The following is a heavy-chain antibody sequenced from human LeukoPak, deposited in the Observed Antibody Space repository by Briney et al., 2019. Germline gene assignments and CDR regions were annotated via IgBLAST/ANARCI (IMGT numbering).Heavy chain of an antibody. J-gene: IGHJ4*02. CDR3: ARSYSSSWHGIDY. CDR1: GFTFSSYD. D-gene: IGHD6-13*01. Sequence: PGGSLRLSCAASGFTFSSYDMHWVRQATGKGLEWVSAIGTAGDTYYPGSVKGRFTISRENAKNSLYLQMNSLRAGDTAVYYCARSYSSSWHGIDYWGQGTLVTVSS. V-gene: IGHV3-13*01. CDR2: IGTAGDT.